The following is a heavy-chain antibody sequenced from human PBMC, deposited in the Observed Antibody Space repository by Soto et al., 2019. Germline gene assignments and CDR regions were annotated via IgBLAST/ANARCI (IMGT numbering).Heavy chain of an antibody. CDR3: ARDLGRLAYFDY. V-gene: IGHV3-48*03. CDR2: ITSGGDTI. Sequence: HPGGSLRLSCAASGFTFSNYEMNWVRQAPGKGLEWLSYITSGGDTIDYADSVKGRFTISRDNAKNSLYLQMNSLRAEDTAIYYCARDLGRLAYFDYWGQGTLVTVSS. J-gene: IGHJ4*02. D-gene: IGHD1-26*01. CDR1: GFTFSNYE.